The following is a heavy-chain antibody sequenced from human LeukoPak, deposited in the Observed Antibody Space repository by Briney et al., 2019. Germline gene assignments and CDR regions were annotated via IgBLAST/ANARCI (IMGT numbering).Heavy chain of an antibody. V-gene: IGHV3-30*02. CDR1: GFTFSSYG. J-gene: IGHJ3*02. CDR3: AKDCKRITIFGVVITHGQDAFDI. D-gene: IGHD3-3*01. CDR2: IRYDGSNK. Sequence: PGGSLRLSCAASGFTFSSYGMHWVRQAPGKGLEWVAFIRYDGSNKYYADSVKGRFTISRDNSKNTLYLQMNSLRAEDTAVYYCAKDCKRITIFGVVITHGQDAFDIWGQGTMVTVSS.